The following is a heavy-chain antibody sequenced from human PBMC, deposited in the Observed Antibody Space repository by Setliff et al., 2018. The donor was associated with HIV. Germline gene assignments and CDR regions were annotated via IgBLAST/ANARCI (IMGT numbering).Heavy chain of an antibody. Sequence: SETLSLTCTVSGYSISSSSYYWGWIRQPPGKGLEWIGSIYYSGSTYYNPSLKSRVTISVDTSKRQFSLNLTSVTAADTAVYYCARGPPAEDYYYYMDVWDKGTTVTVSS. J-gene: IGHJ6*03. V-gene: IGHV4-39*07. CDR3: ARGPPAEDYYYYMDV. CDR2: IYYSGST. CDR1: GYSISSSSYY.